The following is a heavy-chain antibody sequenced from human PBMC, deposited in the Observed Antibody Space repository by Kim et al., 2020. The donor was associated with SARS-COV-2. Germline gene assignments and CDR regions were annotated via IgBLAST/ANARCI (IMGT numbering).Heavy chain of an antibody. D-gene: IGHD2-2*03. CDR1: GFTFTGYA. J-gene: IGHJ4*02. CDR3: MKGGWGWIWDH. CDR2: IDGSDGTT. Sequence: GGSLRLSCTTSGFTFTGYAMSWVRQAPGKGEWVSSIDGSDGTTYYVDSVKGRFTISRDNSKNTQYLQMNSLRADDTAVYYCMKGGWGWIWDHWGQGTRVTVSS. V-gene: IGHV3-23*01.